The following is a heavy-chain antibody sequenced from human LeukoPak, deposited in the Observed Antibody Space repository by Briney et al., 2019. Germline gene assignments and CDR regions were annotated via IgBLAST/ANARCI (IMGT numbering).Heavy chain of an antibody. CDR2: IYTSGST. J-gene: IGHJ5*02. CDR3: ARDGSSSA. D-gene: IGHD6-13*01. CDR1: GGSISSGSYY. Sequence: SETLSLTCTVSGGSISSGSYYWSWIRQPAGKALEWIGRIYTSGSTNYNPSLKSRVTISLDTSKNQFSLKLSSVTAADTAVYYCARDGSSSAWGQGTLVTVSS. V-gene: IGHV4-61*02.